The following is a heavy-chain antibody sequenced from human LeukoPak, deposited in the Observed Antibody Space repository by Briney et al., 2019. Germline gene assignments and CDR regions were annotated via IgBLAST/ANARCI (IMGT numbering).Heavy chain of an antibody. CDR1: GYTFPGYY. J-gene: IGHJ6*02. V-gene: IGHV1-2*02. D-gene: IGHD3-9*01. Sequence: ASVKVSCKASGYTFPGYYIHWVRQAPGQGLEWVGWINPNIGVTNYAQKFQGRVTMTRDTSICTAYMELSRLRSDDTAVYYCARDVHYDTLTGYSTGMDVWGQGTTVTVSS. CDR2: INPNIGVT. CDR3: ARDVHYDTLTGYSTGMDV.